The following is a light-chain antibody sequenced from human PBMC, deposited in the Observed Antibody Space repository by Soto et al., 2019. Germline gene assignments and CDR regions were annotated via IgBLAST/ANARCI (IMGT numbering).Light chain of an antibody. CDR2: AAS. CDR1: QSISSY. CDR3: QQSYSMPRT. V-gene: IGKV1-39*01. J-gene: IGKJ1*01. Sequence: DIHMSQSPSSLSASVGYRVTITCRASQSISSYLNWYQQKPGKAPKLLIYAASSLQGGVPSRFSGSGSGTDFTLTISSLQTEDFATYYCQQSYSMPRTFGQGTKVDIK.